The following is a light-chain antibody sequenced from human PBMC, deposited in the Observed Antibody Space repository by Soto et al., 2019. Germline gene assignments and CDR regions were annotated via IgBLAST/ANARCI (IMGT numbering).Light chain of an antibody. CDR3: QQYGSSPT. Sequence: EIVLTQSPGTLSLSPGERATLSCRASQSVSSSYLAWYQQKPGQAPRLLIYVASSRATGIPDRFSGSGSGTDFTLTISRMEPEYVAVYYCQQYGSSPTFGQGTRLEIK. CDR2: VAS. V-gene: IGKV3-20*01. J-gene: IGKJ5*01. CDR1: QSVSSSY.